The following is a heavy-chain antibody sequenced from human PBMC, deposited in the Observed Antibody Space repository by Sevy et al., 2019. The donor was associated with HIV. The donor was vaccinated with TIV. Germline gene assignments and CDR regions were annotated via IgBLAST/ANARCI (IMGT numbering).Heavy chain of an antibody. V-gene: IGHV3-21*01. CDR3: ARASQQLVLLREYYFDY. D-gene: IGHD6-13*01. CDR1: GFTFNIYS. Sequence: GGSLRLSCAASGFTFNIYSMNWVRQAPGKGLEWVSSISSSSSYIYYADSLKGRFTVSRDNAKNSLYLQMNSLRAEDTAVYYCARASQQLVLLREYYFDYWGQGTLVTFSS. J-gene: IGHJ4*02. CDR2: ISSSSSYI.